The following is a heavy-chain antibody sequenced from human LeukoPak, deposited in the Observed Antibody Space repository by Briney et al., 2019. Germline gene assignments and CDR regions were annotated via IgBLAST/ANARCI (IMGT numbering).Heavy chain of an antibody. V-gene: IGHV3-7*01. CDR1: GFTFSSYE. CDR3: ARGGGQVWFGELPHYMDV. D-gene: IGHD3-10*01. Sequence: PGGSLRLSCAASGFTFSSYEMNWVRQAPGKGLEWVAHIQQGGSEKYYVDSVKGRFTISRDNAKNSLYLQMNSLRAEDTAVYYCARGGGQVWFGELPHYMDVWGKGTTVTISS. CDR2: IQQGGSEK. J-gene: IGHJ6*03.